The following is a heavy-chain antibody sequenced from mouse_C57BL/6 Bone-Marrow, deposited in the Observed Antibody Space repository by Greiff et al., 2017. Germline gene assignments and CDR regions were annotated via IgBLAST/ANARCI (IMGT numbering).Heavy chain of an antibody. CDR2: IYPRDGST. D-gene: IGHD1-1*01. J-gene: IGHJ4*01. V-gene: IGHV1-85*01. Sequence: VQRVESGPELVKPGASVKLSCKASGYTFTSYDINWVKQRPGQGLEWIGWIYPRDGSTKYNEKFKGKATLTVDTSSSTAYMELHSLTSEDSAVYFCARGKDYFLMDYWGQGTSVTVSS. CDR1: GYTFTSYD. CDR3: ARGKDYFLMDY.